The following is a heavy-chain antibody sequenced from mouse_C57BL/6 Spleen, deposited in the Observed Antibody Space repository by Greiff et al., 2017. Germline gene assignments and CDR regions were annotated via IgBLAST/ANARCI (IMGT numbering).Heavy chain of an antibody. CDR3: ARMGDYDQIAY. CDR1: GFSLSTFGMG. J-gene: IGHJ3*01. V-gene: IGHV8-8*01. Sequence: QVTLKESGPGILQPSQTLSLTCSFSGFSLSTFGMGVGRLRQPSGKGLEWLAHIWWDADKYYNPARKSRLTISKDTSKNQVFLKIANVDTADTATYYCARMGDYDQIAYWGQGTLVTVSA. D-gene: IGHD2-4*01. CDR2: IWWDADK.